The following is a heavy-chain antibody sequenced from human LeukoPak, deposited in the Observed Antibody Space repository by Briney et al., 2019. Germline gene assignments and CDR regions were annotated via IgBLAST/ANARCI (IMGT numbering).Heavy chain of an antibody. D-gene: IGHD6-6*01. Sequence: GGSLRLSCAASGFTFTDYYLSWIRQAPGKGLEWVAYISSTGSLMYYAHSVKCRFTISRDNAQNVVYLQMNSLRAEDTAVYYCGGEPYGTSSDRLDYWGQGTLVTVSS. CDR1: GFTFTDYY. CDR3: GGEPYGTSSDRLDY. V-gene: IGHV3-11*04. J-gene: IGHJ4*02. CDR2: ISSTGSLM.